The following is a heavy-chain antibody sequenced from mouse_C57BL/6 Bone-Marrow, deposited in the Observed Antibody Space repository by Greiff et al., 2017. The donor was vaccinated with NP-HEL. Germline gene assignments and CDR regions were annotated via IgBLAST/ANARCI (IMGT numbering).Heavy chain of an antibody. Sequence: EVQLQQSVAELVRPGASVKLSCTASGFNITNTYMHWVKQRPEQGLEWIGRIDPANGNTKYAPKFQGKATITAYTSLNTAYLQLSSLTSEDTAIYYCARTVAPPTCYDYGSSSYYAMDYWGQGTSVTVSS. V-gene: IGHV14-3*01. CDR3: ARTVAPPTCYDYGSSSYYAMDY. CDR1: GFNITNTY. J-gene: IGHJ4*01. CDR2: IDPANGNT. D-gene: IGHD1-1*01.